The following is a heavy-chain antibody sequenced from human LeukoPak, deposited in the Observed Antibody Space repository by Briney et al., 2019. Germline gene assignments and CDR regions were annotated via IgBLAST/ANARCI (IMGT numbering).Heavy chain of an antibody. Sequence: PSETLSLTCAVYGGSFSGYYWSWICQPPGKGLEWIGEINHSGSTNYNPSLKSRVTISVDTSKNQFSLKLSSVTAADTAVYYCARGGGILTGYPLGYWGQGTLVTVSS. D-gene: IGHD3-9*01. J-gene: IGHJ4*02. CDR1: GGSFSGYY. V-gene: IGHV4-34*01. CDR2: INHSGST. CDR3: ARGGGILTGYPLGY.